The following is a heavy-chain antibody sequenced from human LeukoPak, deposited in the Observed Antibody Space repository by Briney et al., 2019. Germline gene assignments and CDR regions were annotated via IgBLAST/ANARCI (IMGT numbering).Heavy chain of an antibody. Sequence: GASVKVSCKASGYTFTSYGISWVRQAPGQGLEWMGWISAYNGNTNYAQKLQGRVTMTRDTSISTAYMELSRLRSDDTAVYYCATSVHPGSFAFDIWGQGTMVTVSS. CDR3: ATSVHPGSFAFDI. V-gene: IGHV1-18*01. J-gene: IGHJ3*02. D-gene: IGHD3-10*01. CDR2: ISAYNGNT. CDR1: GYTFTSYG.